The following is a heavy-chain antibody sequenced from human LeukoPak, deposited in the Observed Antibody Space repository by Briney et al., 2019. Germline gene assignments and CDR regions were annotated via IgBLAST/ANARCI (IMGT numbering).Heavy chain of an antibody. CDR1: GDSISNQY. Sequence: SETLFLTCTVSGDSISNQYWSWIRQPPGKGLEWIGLMSDSGNTKFHPSLMSRVTMLVDRSRNQVSLKLTSVTAADTAVYYCARVSLYDSSASFFASYYYYMDVWGKGTTVTVSS. J-gene: IGHJ6*03. CDR2: MSDSGNT. V-gene: IGHV4-59*11. CDR3: ARVSLYDSSASFFASYYYYMDV. D-gene: IGHD3-22*01.